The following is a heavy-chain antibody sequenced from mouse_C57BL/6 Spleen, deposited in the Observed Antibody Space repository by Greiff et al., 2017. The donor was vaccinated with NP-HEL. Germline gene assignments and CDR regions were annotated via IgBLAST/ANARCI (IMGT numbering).Heavy chain of an antibody. CDR1: GFTFSDYG. V-gene: IGHV5-17*01. J-gene: IGHJ3*01. Sequence: EVQLVESGGGLVKPGGSLKLSCAASGFTFSDYGMHWVRQAPEKGLEWVAYISSGSSTIYYADTVKGRFTISRDNAKNTLFLQMTSLRSEDTAMYYCARPADYYGSSRFAYWGQGTLVTVSA. D-gene: IGHD1-1*01. CDR2: ISSGSSTI. CDR3: ARPADYYGSSRFAY.